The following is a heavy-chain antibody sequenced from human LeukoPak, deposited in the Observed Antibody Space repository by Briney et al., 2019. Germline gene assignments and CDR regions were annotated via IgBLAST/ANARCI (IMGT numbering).Heavy chain of an antibody. CDR2: ISDSGKT. CDR3: ARGDDHFDY. Sequence: SSETLSLTCTVSGGPINTGYYWNWIRPHPGKGLEWIGQISDSGKTNYNPSLKGRVTMYVDTSQNKFSLKSTSVTAADSAVYYCARGDDHFDYWGQGSLVTVSS. CDR1: GGPINTGYY. J-gene: IGHJ4*02. V-gene: IGHV4-31*03.